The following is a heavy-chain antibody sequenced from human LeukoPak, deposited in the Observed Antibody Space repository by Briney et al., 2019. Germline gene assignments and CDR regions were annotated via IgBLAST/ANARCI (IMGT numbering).Heavy chain of an antibody. D-gene: IGHD3-22*01. V-gene: IGHV3-7*03. CDR2: IKQDGSKK. CDR3: ATPLDYYDSSGYHQGGD. CDR1: GFTFSRYW. Sequence: GGSLRLSCAASGFTFSRYWMTWVRQAPGKGLEWVANIKQDGSKKNYVDSVKGRFTISRDNAKNSLYLQMNSLRAEDTAVYYCATPLDYYDSSGYHQGGDWGQGTLITVSS. J-gene: IGHJ4*02.